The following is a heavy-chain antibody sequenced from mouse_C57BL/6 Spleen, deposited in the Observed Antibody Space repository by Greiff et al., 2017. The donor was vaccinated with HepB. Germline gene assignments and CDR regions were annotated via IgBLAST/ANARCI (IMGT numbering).Heavy chain of an antibody. Sequence: QVQLQQPGAELVRPGTSVKLSCKASGYTFTSYWMHWVKQRPGQGLEWIGVIDPSDSYTNYNQKFKGKATLTGDTSSSTAYMQLSSLTSEDSAGYYCARDYDYDYWGQGTTLTVSS. CDR2: IDPSDSYT. CDR1: GYTFTSYW. CDR3: ARDYDYDY. V-gene: IGHV1-59*01. D-gene: IGHD2-4*01. J-gene: IGHJ2*01.